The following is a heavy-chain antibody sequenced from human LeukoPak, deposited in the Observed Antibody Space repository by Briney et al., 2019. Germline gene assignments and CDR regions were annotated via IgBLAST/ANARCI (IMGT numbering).Heavy chain of an antibody. CDR1: GFTFSSHW. Sequence: GGSLRLSCAASGFTFSSHWMSWVRQAPGKGLEWVANIKEDGSQKYYVDSVKGRFTISRDNAKNSLYLQMNSLRAEDTAVYYCARDYDFEDYWGQGTLVTVSS. CDR2: IKEDGSQK. V-gene: IGHV3-7*01. CDR3: ARDYDFEDY. D-gene: IGHD3-3*01. J-gene: IGHJ4*02.